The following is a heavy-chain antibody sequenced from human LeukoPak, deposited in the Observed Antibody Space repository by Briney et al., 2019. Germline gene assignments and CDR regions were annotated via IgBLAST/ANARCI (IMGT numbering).Heavy chain of an antibody. CDR2: VYTSGIT. V-gene: IGHV4-4*08. D-gene: IGHD6-6*01. CDR1: GVSVSSYY. J-gene: IGHJ6*03. Sequence: LETLSLTCTVSGVSVSSYYWHWIRQSPGKGLEWIGFVYTSGITNYNPSLKSRLTISLDTSKNQFSLKLTSVTAADSAVYYCARHAQQLVRNYYFYSMDVWGTGTTVTVSS. CDR3: ARHAQQLVRNYYFYSMDV.